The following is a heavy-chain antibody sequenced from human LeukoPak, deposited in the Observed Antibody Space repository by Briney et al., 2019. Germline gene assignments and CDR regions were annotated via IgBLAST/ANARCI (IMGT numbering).Heavy chain of an antibody. J-gene: IGHJ3*02. D-gene: IGHD2-21*01. Sequence: GGSLRLSCAASGFTVSSNYMSWVRQAPGKGLEWVSVIYSGGSTYYADSVKGRFTISRRNSKNTLYLQMNSLRAEDTAVYYCARGSGGDGWYGGAFDIWGQGTMVTVSS. V-gene: IGHV3-53*04. CDR2: IYSGGST. CDR1: GFTVSSNY. CDR3: ARGSGGDGWYGGAFDI.